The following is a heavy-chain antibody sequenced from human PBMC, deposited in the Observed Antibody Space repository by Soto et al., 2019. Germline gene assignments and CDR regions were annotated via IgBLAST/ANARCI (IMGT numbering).Heavy chain of an antibody. CDR2: IIPIFGTA. V-gene: IGHV1-69*13. J-gene: IGHJ4*02. D-gene: IGHD2-15*01. CDR3: AKALLYCSGGSCYEYFDY. Sequence: SVKVSCKASGGTFSSYAISWVRQAPGQGLEWMGGIIPIFGTANYAQKFQGRVTITADESTSTAYMELSSLRSEDTAVYYCAKALLYCSGGSCYEYFDYWGQGTLVTVSS. CDR1: GGTFSSYA.